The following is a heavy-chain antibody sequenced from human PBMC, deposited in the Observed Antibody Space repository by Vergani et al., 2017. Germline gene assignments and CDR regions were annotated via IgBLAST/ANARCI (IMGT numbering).Heavy chain of an antibody. Sequence: QVQLVESGGGVVQPGRSLRLSCAASGFTFSSYAMHWVRQAPGKGLEWVAVISSDGSNKYYADSVKGRFTISRDNSKTTLYLQMNSLRAEDTAVYYCARGGDIVVVPAAGGYYMDVWGKGTTVTVSS. CDR3: ARGGDIVVVPAAGGYYMDV. J-gene: IGHJ6*03. CDR2: ISSDGSNK. CDR1: GFTFSSYA. V-gene: IGHV3-30-3*01. D-gene: IGHD2-2*01.